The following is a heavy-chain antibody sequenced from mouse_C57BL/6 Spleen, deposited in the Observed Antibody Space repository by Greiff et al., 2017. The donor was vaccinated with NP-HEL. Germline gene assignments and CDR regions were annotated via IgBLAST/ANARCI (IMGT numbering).Heavy chain of an antibody. CDR2: ISSGSSTI. V-gene: IGHV5-17*01. Sequence: EVQLVESGGGVVKPGGSLKLSCAASGFTFSDYGMHWVRQAPEKGLEWVAYISSGSSTIYYADKVKGRFPISRDNAKNTLFLQMTSLRSEDTAMYYCARGKAYYFDYWGQGTTLTVSS. CDR1: GFTFSDYG. CDR3: ARGKAYYFDY. J-gene: IGHJ2*01.